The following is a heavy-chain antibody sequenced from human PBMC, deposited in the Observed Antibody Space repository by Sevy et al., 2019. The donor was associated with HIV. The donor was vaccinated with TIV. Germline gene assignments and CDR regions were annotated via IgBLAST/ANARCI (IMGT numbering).Heavy chain of an antibody. CDR3: ARQGATLTTLYAFHI. V-gene: IGHV4-59*08. D-gene: IGHD4-4*01. Sequence: SESLSLTCTVSGGSISDHYWSWIRQPPGKGLEWIGYFYYGSGTTKYNPSLKSRVTISIDTSKNQCSLKVSSVTAADTAVYYCARQGATLTTLYAFHIWGQGTMVTVSS. J-gene: IGHJ3*02. CDR1: GGSISDHY. CDR2: FYYGSGTT.